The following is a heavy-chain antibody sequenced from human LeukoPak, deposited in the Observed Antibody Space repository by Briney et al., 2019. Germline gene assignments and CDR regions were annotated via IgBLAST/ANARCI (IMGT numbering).Heavy chain of an antibody. CDR2: INPSGGST. Sequence: ALVKVSCKASGYTFTSYYMHWVRQAPGQGLEWMGIINPSGGSTSYAQKFQGRVTMTRDTSTSTVYMELSSLRSEDTAVYYCARDSQRDAFDIWGQGTMVTVSS. D-gene: IGHD5-24*01. CDR1: GYTFTSYY. J-gene: IGHJ3*02. CDR3: ARDSQRDAFDI. V-gene: IGHV1-46*01.